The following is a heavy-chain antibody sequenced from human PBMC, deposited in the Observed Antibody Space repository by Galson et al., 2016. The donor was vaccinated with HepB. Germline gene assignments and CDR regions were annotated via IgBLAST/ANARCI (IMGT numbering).Heavy chain of an antibody. CDR1: GFTVSSNY. CDR3: ARDQVTVTTSNYYHYGMDV. D-gene: IGHD4-17*01. Sequence: SLRLSCAASGFTVSSNYMSWVRQAPGKGLEWVSVIYSGGNTYYADSVRGRFTISRHNSKNTLYLQMNSLRAEDTAVYYCARDQVTVTTSNYYHYGMDVWGQGTTVTVSS. CDR2: IYSGGNT. J-gene: IGHJ6*02. V-gene: IGHV3-53*04.